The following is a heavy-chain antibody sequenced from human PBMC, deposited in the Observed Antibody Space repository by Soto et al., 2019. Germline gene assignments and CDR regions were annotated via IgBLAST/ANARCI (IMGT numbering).Heavy chain of an antibody. V-gene: IGHV3-21*01. Sequence: PGGSLRLSCAASGFTFSSYSMNWVRQAPGKGLEWVSSISSSSSYIYYADSVKGRFTISRDNVKNSLYLQMNSLRAEDTAVYYCAREYQSWKYQLRGAFDIWGQGTMVTVSS. D-gene: IGHD2-2*01. CDR1: GFTFSSYS. J-gene: IGHJ3*02. CDR3: AREYQSWKYQLRGAFDI. CDR2: ISSSSSYI.